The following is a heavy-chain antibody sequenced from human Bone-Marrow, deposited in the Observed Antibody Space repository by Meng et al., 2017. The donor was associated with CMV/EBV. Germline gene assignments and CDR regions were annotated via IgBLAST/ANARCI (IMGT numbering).Heavy chain of an antibody. V-gene: IGHV3-11*01. D-gene: IGHD5-24*01. CDR2: ISSSGSTI. J-gene: IGHJ4*02. CDR1: GFTFSDYY. Sequence: GESLKISCAAPGFTFSDYYMSWIRQAPGKGLEWVSYISSSGSTIYYADSVKGRFTISRDNAKNSLYLQMNSLRAEDTAVYYCARGGRWLHNYDYWGQGTLVTVSS. CDR3: ARGGRWLHNYDY.